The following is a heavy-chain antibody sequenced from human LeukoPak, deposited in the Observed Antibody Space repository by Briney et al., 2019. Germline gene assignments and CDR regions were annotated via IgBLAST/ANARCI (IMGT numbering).Heavy chain of an antibody. D-gene: IGHD6-19*01. J-gene: IGHJ4*02. CDR1: GYTFTGYY. V-gene: IGHV1-2*04. CDR3: ARGPAVAGTEIDH. CDR2: INPNSGGT. Sequence: GASVKVSCKASGYTFTGYYMHWVRQAPGQGLEWMGWINPNSGGTNYAQKFQGWVTMTRDTSISTAYMELSRLRSDDTAVYYCARGPAVAGTEIDHWGQGTLVTVSS.